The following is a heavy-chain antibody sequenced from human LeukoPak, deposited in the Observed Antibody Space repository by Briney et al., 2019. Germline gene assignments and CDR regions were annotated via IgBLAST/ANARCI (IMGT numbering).Heavy chain of an antibody. J-gene: IGHJ3*02. CDR2: IYTTGST. CDR3: ARDGAWAFDI. CDR1: GGSITRGGYY. Sequence: PSETLSLTCTVSGGSITRGGYYWSWIRQPAGKGLEWIGRIYTTGSTNYNPSHKSRVTVSLDTPKNQFSLNLTSVTAADTAVYYCARDGAWAFDIWGQGTMVTVSS. D-gene: IGHD3-16*01. V-gene: IGHV4-61*02.